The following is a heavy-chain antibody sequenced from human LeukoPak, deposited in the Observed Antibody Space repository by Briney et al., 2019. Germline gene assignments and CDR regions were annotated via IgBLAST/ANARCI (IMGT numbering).Heavy chain of an antibody. V-gene: IGHV4-4*07. CDR3: ATYVGGPLSSYSSGSFDY. CDR2: IYSSGTT. CDR1: GGSLSPYY. Sequence: SETLSLTCTISGGSLSPYYWNWIRQPAGKGLEWIGRIYSSGTTNYNPSLKSRVTISVDTSKNQFSLKLSSVTAADTAVYYCATYVGGPLSSYSSGSFDYWGQGTLVTVSS. J-gene: IGHJ4*02. D-gene: IGHD5-18*01.